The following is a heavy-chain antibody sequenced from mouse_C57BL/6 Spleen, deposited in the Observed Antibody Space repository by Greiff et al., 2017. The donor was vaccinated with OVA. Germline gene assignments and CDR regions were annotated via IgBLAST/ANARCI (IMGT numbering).Heavy chain of an antibody. J-gene: IGHJ4*01. Sequence: VQLQQSGAELVRPGTSVKVSCKASGYAFTNYLIEWVKQRPGQGLEWIGVINPGSGGTKYNEKFKSKATLTVDKPSSTAYMQLSSLTSEDSAVYYCARSGYDPPMDYWGQGTSVTVSS. D-gene: IGHD2-3*01. CDR3: ARSGYDPPMDY. CDR1: GYAFTNYL. V-gene: IGHV1-54*01. CDR2: INPGSGGT.